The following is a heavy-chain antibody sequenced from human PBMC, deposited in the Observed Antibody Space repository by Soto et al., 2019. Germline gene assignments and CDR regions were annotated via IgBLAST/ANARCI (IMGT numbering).Heavy chain of an antibody. CDR2: ICTTGDT. CDR3: ARRGSLYCGDACYTDGPDYYGRDG. D-gene: IGHD2-21*01. CDR1: GLAVSCPD. J-gene: IGHJ6*02. Sequence: GTLWLSWAASGLAVSCPDMPRVGPGPGKGLELVSSICTTGDTYYAGSVKGRFTISKDNATNYLYLQIHNLRAGETAVYYCARRGSLYCGDACYTDGPDYYGRDGWGQGTTGT. V-gene: IGHV3-13*01.